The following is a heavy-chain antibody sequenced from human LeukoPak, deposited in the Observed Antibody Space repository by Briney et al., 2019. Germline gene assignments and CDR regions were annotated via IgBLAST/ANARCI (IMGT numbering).Heavy chain of an antibody. CDR1: GFKFSSYW. V-gene: IGHV3-74*01. CDR3: ARVRGYSYGYEVEGLLVTDY. CDR2: INTNGDSA. Sequence: GGSLRLSCAVSGFKFSSYWMNWVRQVPGKGLMWVAHINTNGDSANYADSVKGRFTISRDNAKSTLSLQMNSLRAEDTAIYYCARVRGYSYGYEVEGLLVTDYWGQGTLVTVSS. J-gene: IGHJ4*02. D-gene: IGHD5-18*01.